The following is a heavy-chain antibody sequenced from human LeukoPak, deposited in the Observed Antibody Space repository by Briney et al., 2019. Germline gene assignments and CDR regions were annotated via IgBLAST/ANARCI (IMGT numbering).Heavy chain of an antibody. CDR3: VNLPGGGQ. D-gene: IGHD7-27*01. V-gene: IGHV3-66*02. CDR1: GLTVSSSH. Sequence: GGSQTLSCAASGLTVSSSHMPWLRQAPRKGLEWVSIIKSGSNTHYADSVKGRFAISRDNSKNTVYLQMNSLRIEDTAVYYCVNLPGGGQWGQGTLVTVSS. CDR2: IKSGSNT. J-gene: IGHJ4*02.